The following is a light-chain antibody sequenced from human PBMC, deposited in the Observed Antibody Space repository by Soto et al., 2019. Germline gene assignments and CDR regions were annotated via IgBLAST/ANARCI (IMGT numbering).Light chain of an antibody. CDR1: QGIRSA. J-gene: IGKJ1*01. CDR2: AAS. CDR3: LLDYAYFWA. Sequence: AIQLTQSPSSLSASVGDRVTITCRASQGIRSALGWYQQKPGKVPKLLIYAASTLQSGVPSRFSGSGFGTDFTLTINSLPPEDFATYYCLLDYAYFWAFGQGTKVEVK. V-gene: IGKV1-6*01.